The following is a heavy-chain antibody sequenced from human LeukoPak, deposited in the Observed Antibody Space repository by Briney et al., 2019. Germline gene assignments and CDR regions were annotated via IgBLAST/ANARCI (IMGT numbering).Heavy chain of an antibody. V-gene: IGHV3-21*06. J-gene: IGHJ1*01. CDR3: VRGRYCSSGRCSESLQY. Sequence: GGSLRLSCVASGFTFSSYSMTWVRQAPGNALEWVSSISSSTSYIFYADSLKGRITVSRDNAENLLYLQMNYLRAEDTAIYYCVRGRYCSSGRCSESLQYWGRGTLITVSS. D-gene: IGHD2-15*01. CDR2: ISSSTSYI. CDR1: GFTFSSYS.